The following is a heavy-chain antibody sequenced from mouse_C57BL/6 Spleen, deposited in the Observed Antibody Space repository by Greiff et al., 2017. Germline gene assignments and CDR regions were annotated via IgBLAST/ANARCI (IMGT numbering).Heavy chain of an antibody. CDR3: AGYDYDLFAY. J-gene: IGHJ3*01. D-gene: IGHD2-4*01. CDR2: INPSSGYT. V-gene: IGHV1-4*01. CDR1: GYTFPSYT. Sequence: VQLQQSGAELARPGASVKMSCKASGYTFPSYTMHWVKQRPGQGLELIGYINPSSGYTKYNQKFKDKATLTADKSTSTAYMQLSSLTSEDSSVYYCAGYDYDLFAYWGQGTLVTVSA.